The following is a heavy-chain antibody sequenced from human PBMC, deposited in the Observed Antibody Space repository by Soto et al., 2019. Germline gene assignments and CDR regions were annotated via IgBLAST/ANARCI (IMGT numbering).Heavy chain of an antibody. J-gene: IGHJ6*02. CDR3: ARDIRYYGMVV. D-gene: IGHD2-2*02. CDR1: GFTFSSYA. V-gene: IGHV3-30-3*01. Sequence: QVQLVESGGGVVQPGRSLRLSCAASGFTFSSYAMHWVSQAPGKGLEWVAVISYDGSNKYYADSVKGRFTISIDNSKNTLYLQMNRLRAEDTAVYYCARDIRYYGMVVWGQGTTVTVSS. CDR2: ISYDGSNK.